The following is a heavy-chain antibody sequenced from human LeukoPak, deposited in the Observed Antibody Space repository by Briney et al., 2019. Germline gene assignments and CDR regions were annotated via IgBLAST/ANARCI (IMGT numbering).Heavy chain of an antibody. CDR3: ARDLGYCSGGSCYQDGYFDY. CDR2: INPSRGST. D-gene: IGHD2-15*01. Sequence: ASVKVSCKASGYTFTSYYMHWVRQAPGQGLEWMGIINPSRGSTSYAQKLQGRVTITADESTSTAYMELSSLRSEDTAVYYCARDLGYCSGGSCYQDGYFDYWGQGTLVTVSS. V-gene: IGHV1-46*01. J-gene: IGHJ4*02. CDR1: GYTFTSYY.